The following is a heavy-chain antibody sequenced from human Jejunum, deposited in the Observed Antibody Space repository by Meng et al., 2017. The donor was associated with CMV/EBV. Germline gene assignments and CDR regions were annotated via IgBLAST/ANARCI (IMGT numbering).Heavy chain of an antibody. V-gene: IGHV1-18*04. J-gene: IGHJ5*02. Sequence: QVQLVQSGAEVKKPGPSVKVSCKVFGYTFTSHYFSWLRQAPGQGLEWMGRISGYNGDTNYAQKFQGRVTMTTDTSTSTTYMELRSLKSDDTAVYFCARLVVVTSISGPRWFDPWGQGTLVTVSS. CDR2: ISGYNGDT. D-gene: IGHD2-21*02. CDR3: ARLVVVTSISGPRWFDP. CDR1: GYTFTSHY.